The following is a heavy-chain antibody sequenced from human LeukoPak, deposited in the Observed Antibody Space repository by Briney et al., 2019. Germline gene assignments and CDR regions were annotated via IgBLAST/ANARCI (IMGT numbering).Heavy chain of an antibody. V-gene: IGHV3-7*01. CDR3: SAFLYH. CDR2: INQDGSQT. D-gene: IGHD2-8*01. Sequence: GGSLRLSCVASGFTSGHIFTDYWMTWVRQVPGKGLEWVANINQDGSQTYYLDSVKARFTISRDNAKESVSLQMNSLRAEDTAIYYCSAFLYHWGQGTLVTVSS. J-gene: IGHJ4*02. CDR1: GFTSGHIFTDYW.